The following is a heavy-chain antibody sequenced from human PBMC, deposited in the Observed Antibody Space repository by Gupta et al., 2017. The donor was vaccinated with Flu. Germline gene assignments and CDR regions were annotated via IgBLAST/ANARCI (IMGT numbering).Heavy chain of an antibody. D-gene: IGHD3-22*01. CDR2: IRASGDGT. Sequence: PGTGLEWVSGIRASGDGTFYADSVRGRFTISRDNSKNTLYLQMNRLRAEDTAVYYCASGYYYDSGGYYYLDYWGQGTLVTVSS. V-gene: IGHV3-23*01. J-gene: IGHJ4*02. CDR3: ASGYYYDSGGYYYLDY.